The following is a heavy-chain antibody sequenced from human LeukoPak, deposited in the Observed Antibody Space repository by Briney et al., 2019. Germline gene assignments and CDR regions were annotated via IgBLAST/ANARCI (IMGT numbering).Heavy chain of an antibody. CDR1: GGSISSYY. CDR3: ARDRFDDYYHYMDV. J-gene: IGHJ6*03. V-gene: IGHV4-39*07. Sequence: SETLSLTCTVSGGSISSYYWGWIRQPPGKGLEWIGSIYYSGSTYYNPSLKSRVTISVDTSKNQFSLKLSSVTAADTAVYYCARDRFDDYYHYMDVWGKGTTVTVSS. CDR2: IYYSGST.